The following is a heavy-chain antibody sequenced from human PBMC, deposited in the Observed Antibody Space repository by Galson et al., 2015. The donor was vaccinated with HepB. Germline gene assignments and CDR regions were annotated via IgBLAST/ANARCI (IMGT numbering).Heavy chain of an antibody. D-gene: IGHD6-19*01. CDR1: GGTFGTFA. CDR2: IMPIFNAE. V-gene: IGHV1-69*06. CDR3: ARGIAVSGPGYYYYHMDV. Sequence: SVKVSCKASGGTFGTFAINWVRQAPGQGLEWVGGIMPIFNAENYAQRLQGRVKIYADRSMTIAYMELSSLRSEDTAVYYCARGIAVSGPGYYYYHMDVWGRGTTVTVSS. J-gene: IGHJ6*03.